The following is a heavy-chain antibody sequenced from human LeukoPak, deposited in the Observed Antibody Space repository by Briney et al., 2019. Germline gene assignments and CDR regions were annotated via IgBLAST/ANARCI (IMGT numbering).Heavy chain of an antibody. J-gene: IGHJ4*02. V-gene: IGHV3-73*01. CDR3: TRSLDISGYFYPFDD. CDR2: ITGTHAT. D-gene: IGHD3-22*01. Sequence: GSLRLSCAASGFTFSASPMHWVRQASGKGLEWVGRITGTHATAYSATVKGRFTISRDDSKYTTYLQMNSLRAEDTAVYYCTRSLDISGYFYPFDDWGQGTLVTVSS. CDR1: GFTFSASP.